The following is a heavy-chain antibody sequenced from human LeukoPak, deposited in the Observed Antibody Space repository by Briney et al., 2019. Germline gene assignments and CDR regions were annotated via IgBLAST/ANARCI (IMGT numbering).Heavy chain of an antibody. V-gene: IGHV4-39*07. CDR3: SRRDCSQASCFYWYFDL. Sequence: SETLSLTCTVSGGSITSTTYYWGWIRQPPGKGLEWIASIYYSGTTYYNPSLRSRVTISVDTPKNQFSLKLSSVTAADTAVYYCSRRDCSQASCFYWYFDLWGRGTLVTVSS. J-gene: IGHJ2*01. D-gene: IGHD2-2*01. CDR1: GGSITSTTYY. CDR2: IYYSGTT.